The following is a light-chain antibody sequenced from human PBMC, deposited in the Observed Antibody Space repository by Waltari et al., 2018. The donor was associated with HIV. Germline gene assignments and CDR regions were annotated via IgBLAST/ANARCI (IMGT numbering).Light chain of an antibody. V-gene: IGKV1-39*01. Sequence: DIQMTQSPSSLSASVGDRVTITCRASQSIHSYLNWYQQKPGKAPELLIYAASSLQSGVPSRFSASGSGTDFTLTISSLHPEDFATYYCQQSYTTPHTFGQGTKLEIK. CDR2: AAS. CDR3: QQSYTTPHT. CDR1: QSIHSY. J-gene: IGKJ2*01.